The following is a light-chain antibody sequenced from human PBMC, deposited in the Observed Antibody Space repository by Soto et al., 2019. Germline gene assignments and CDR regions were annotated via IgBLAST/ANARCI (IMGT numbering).Light chain of an antibody. CDR3: QQYSNAPVT. Sequence: EMVLTQSPGTLSLSPGERATLSCWASQSVSNNLVWYQQKPGQAPRLLISAASSRATGIPDRFSGSGSGTDFTLTISRLEPEDFAVYYCQQYSNAPVTFGQGTKVEIK. V-gene: IGKV3-20*01. CDR2: AAS. J-gene: IGKJ2*01. CDR1: QSVSNN.